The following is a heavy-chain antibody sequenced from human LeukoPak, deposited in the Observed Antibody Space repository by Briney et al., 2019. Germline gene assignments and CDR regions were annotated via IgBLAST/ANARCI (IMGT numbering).Heavy chain of an antibody. J-gene: IGHJ4*02. Sequence: SETLSLTCSVSGGSIGSYYWNWIRQSPGKGLEWIGFIHYSGSSNSNPSLQSRVTISVDTSKNQFSLKLTSVTAADTAVYYCARGNIAARPSGYWGRGTLVTVSS. V-gene: IGHV4-59*12. D-gene: IGHD6-6*01. CDR3: ARGNIAARPSGY. CDR2: IHYSGSS. CDR1: GGSIGSYY.